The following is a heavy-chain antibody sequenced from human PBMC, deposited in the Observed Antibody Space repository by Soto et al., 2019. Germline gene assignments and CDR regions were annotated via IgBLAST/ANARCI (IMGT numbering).Heavy chain of an antibody. CDR3: ARRNGRWLQYWSFEL. CDR2: IYVSAIT. Sequence: QVQLQESGPGLVKPAETLSLTGTVSCGAFGSDYWTWIRQPPGKGLECIVYIYVSAITNYNPSLKCRVPISIDTSKRQLSLNLNSVTAADTAVYYCARRNGRWLQYWSFELWGRGTLVTGAS. J-gene: IGHJ2*01. V-gene: IGHV4-59*08. D-gene: IGHD5-12*01. CDR1: CGAFGSDY.